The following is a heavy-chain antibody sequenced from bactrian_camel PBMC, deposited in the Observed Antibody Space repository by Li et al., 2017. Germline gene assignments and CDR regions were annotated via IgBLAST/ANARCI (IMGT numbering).Heavy chain of an antibody. V-gene: IGHV3S53*01. Sequence: HVQLVESGGGSVQAGGSLRLSCAASGYTAVINCMGWFRQAPGKEREWVAHVARDGSTTYTDSVKGRFTISQDNAKNTVYLQMNSLKPEDTAMYYCAADFSSEAYGTSLLSHRYQYWGQGTQVTVS. D-gene: IGHD6*01. J-gene: IGHJ4*01. CDR1: GYTAVINC. CDR2: VARDGST. CDR3: AADFSSEAYGTSLLSHRYQY.